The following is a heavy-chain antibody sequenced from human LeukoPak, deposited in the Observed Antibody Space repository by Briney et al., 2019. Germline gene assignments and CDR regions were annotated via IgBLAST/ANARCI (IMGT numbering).Heavy chain of an antibody. Sequence: PGGSLRLSCAASGFTFSSYAMNWVRQAPGKGLEWVSGISGSGTSTYYADSAKGRFTIYRDNSKNTLYLQMNSLRAEDTAEYYCAKSLWLDSWGQGTLVTVSS. CDR1: GFTFSSYA. D-gene: IGHD2-21*01. V-gene: IGHV3-23*01. CDR3: AKSLWLDS. J-gene: IGHJ4*02. CDR2: ISGSGTST.